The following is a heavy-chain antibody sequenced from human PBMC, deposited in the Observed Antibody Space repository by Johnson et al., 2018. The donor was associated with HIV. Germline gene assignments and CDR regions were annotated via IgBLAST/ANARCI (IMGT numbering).Heavy chain of an antibody. D-gene: IGHD3-16*01. J-gene: IGHJ3*02. CDR1: GFRFGDYA. CDR2: IRSPAYGGTT. Sequence: VQLVESGGGLVQPGHSLRLSCAGSGFRFGDYAVSWVRQAPGKGLEWVGFIRSPAYGGTTDFAASVKDRFSILRDDSKGIAYLQMNSLKTEDTAVYYCTSAPYHPGGIAFDMWGQGTMVTVSS. CDR3: TSAPYHPGGIAFDM. V-gene: IGHV3-49*04.